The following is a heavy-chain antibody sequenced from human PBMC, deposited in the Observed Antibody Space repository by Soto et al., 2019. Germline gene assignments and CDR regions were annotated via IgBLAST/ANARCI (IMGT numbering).Heavy chain of an antibody. CDR1: GLTVSTNP. J-gene: IGHJ4*02. V-gene: IGHV3-66*01. CDR2: LYTGGGT. Sequence: EVQLVESGGGLVQPGGSLRLSCEASGLTVSTNPMSWVRQAPGKGLEWVSVLYTGGGTHYADSVKGRFTISRDNSKNTVNLQMNSLRPEDTAVYYCARDGSGHWGQGTLVTVSS. CDR3: ARDGSGH.